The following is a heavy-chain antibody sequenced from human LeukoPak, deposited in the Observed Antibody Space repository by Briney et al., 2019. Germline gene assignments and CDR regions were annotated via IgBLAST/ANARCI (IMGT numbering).Heavy chain of an antibody. V-gene: IGHV3-23*01. D-gene: IGHD3-22*01. J-gene: IGHJ3*02. CDR3: AKAVGSSGYFSRDAFDI. Sequence: GGSLSLSYAPSGFTFSSYAMSWVRQAPGKGLEWVAVISGGGSGTYSADSVRGRFTISRDNSKNTVYLQMNSLRAEDTAIYYCAKAVGSSGYFSRDAFDIWGQGTMVTVSS. CDR2: ISGGGSGT. CDR1: GFTFSSYA.